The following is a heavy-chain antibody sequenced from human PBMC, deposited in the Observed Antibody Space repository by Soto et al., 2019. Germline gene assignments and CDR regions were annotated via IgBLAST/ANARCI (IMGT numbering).Heavy chain of an antibody. Sequence: QVQLVESGGGVVQPGRSLRLSCAASGFTFSSYAMHWVRQAPGKGLEWVAVISYDGSNKYYADSVKGRFTISRDNSKNTLYRQMNSLRAEDTAVYYCARDQDTGSSSWYYYYYGMDVWGQGTTVTVSS. V-gene: IGHV3-30-3*01. J-gene: IGHJ6*02. CDR1: GFTFSSYA. CDR3: ARDQDTGSSSWYYYYYGMDV. D-gene: IGHD6-13*01. CDR2: ISYDGSNK.